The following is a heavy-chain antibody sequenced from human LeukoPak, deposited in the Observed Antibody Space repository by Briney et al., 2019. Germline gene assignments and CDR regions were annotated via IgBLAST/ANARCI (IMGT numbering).Heavy chain of an antibody. V-gene: IGHV3-48*01. Sequence: GGSLRLSCAVSGFSLSTYHMSWVRQAPGKGLEWISYITSGSDTIYYADSLKGRVTISRDNDKNSLYLQMNSLRVDDTARYYCARVGTEVGGIDFDYWGQGSLVTVSS. CDR2: ITSGSDTI. J-gene: IGHJ4*02. D-gene: IGHD6-19*01. CDR1: GFSLSTYH. CDR3: ARVGTEVGGIDFDY.